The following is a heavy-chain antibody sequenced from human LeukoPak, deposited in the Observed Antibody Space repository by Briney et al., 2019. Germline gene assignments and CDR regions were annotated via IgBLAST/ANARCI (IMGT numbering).Heavy chain of an antibody. J-gene: IGHJ3*02. D-gene: IGHD1-14*01. Sequence: GGSLRLSCAASGFTFSSYEMNWVRQAPGKGLEWVSYISSSGNTIYYADSVKGRFTISRDNAKNSLYLHMNSLRAEDTAVYYCARASFSGGTPWAFDIWGQGTMVTVSS. CDR3: ARASFSGGTPWAFDI. CDR2: ISSSGNTI. CDR1: GFTFSSYE. V-gene: IGHV3-48*03.